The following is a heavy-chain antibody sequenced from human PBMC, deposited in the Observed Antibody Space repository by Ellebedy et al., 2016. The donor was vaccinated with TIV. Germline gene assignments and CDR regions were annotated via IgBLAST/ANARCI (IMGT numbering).Heavy chain of an antibody. V-gene: IGHV1-18*04. D-gene: IGHD5/OR15-5a*01. CDR3: TRGFYEKFDP. J-gene: IGHJ5*02. CDR2: ISGYNGDT. Sequence: ASVKVSCKASGYTFTKYGISWVRQAPGQGLEWMGWISGYNGDTNYAQKFQGRVTMTIDTSTSTVYKELRSLSFDDTAVYYCTRGFYEKFDPWGQGTLVTAS. CDR1: GYTFTKYG.